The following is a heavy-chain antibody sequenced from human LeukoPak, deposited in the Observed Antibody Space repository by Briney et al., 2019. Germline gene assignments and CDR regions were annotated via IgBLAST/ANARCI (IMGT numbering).Heavy chain of an antibody. CDR2: IKPNSGGT. CDR3: ARQGIAADYFDY. CDR1: GYTFTGYY. J-gene: IGHJ4*02. D-gene: IGHD6-13*01. Sequence: ASVKVSCKASGYTFTGYYMHWVRQAPGQGLEWMGWIKPNSGGTNYAQKFQGRVTMTRDTSTSTAYMELSRLRSEDTAVYYCARQGIAADYFDYWGQGTLVTVSS. V-gene: IGHV1-2*02.